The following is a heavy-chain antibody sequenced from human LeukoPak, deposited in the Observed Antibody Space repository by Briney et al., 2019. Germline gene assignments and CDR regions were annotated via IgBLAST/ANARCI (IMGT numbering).Heavy chain of an antibody. V-gene: IGHV3-21*01. J-gene: IGHJ6*03. Sequence: GGSLRLSCAASGFTFSDYNMKWVRQAPGKGLEWVSSISSSSSYIYYADSVKGRFTISRDNAKNSLYLQMNSLRADDTAVYYCARVEWLDRGYYMDVWGKGTTVTVSS. CDR2: ISSSSSYI. CDR1: GFTFSDYN. D-gene: IGHD6-19*01. CDR3: ARVEWLDRGYYMDV.